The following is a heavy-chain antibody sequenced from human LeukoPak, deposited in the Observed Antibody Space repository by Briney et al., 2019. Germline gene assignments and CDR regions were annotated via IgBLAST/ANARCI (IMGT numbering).Heavy chain of an antibody. CDR2: ISSSGSTI. D-gene: IGHD3-10*02. CDR3: AELGITMIGGV. J-gene: IGHJ6*04. CDR1: GFTFSSHA. V-gene: IGHV3-48*03. Sequence: GGSLRLSCAASGFTFSSHAMNWVRQAPGKGLEWVSYISSSGSTIYYADSVKGRFTISRDNAKNSLYLQMNSLRAEDTAVYYCAELGITMIGGVWGKGTTATISS.